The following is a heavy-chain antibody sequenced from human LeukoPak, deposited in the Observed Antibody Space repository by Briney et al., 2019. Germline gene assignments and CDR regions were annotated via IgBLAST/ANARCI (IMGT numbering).Heavy chain of an antibody. CDR1: GFTFSSYA. J-gene: IGHJ5*02. CDR3: ARETRLGFYNWFDP. Sequence: PGGSLRLSCAASGFTFSSYAMHWVRQAPGKGLGWVEVISYDGSNKYYADSVKGRFTISRDNSKNTLYLQMNSLRAEDTAVYYCARETRLGFYNWFDPWGQGTLVTVSS. CDR2: ISYDGSNK. D-gene: IGHD7-27*01. V-gene: IGHV3-30-3*01.